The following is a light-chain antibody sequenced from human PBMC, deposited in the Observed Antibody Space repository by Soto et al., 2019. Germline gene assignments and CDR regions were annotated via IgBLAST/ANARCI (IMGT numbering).Light chain of an antibody. V-gene: IGLV4-69*01. CDR2: LNSDGSH. CDR3: QTWGTGIWV. Sequence: HLVLTQSPSASASLGASVKLTCTLSSGYSTYGIAWHQQQPEKGPRFLMKLNSDGSHNKGDGIPDRFSGSSSGAERYLTISSLQLEDEADYYCQTWGTGIWVFGGGTKVTVL. CDR1: SGYSTYG. J-gene: IGLJ3*02.